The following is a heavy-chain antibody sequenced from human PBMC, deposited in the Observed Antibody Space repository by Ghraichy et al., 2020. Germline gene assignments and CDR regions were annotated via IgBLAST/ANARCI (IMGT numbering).Heavy chain of an antibody. CDR3: AKDISWYVPGSYGMDV. CDR1: GFTFSSYA. V-gene: IGHV3-23*01. D-gene: IGHD6-13*01. CDR2: ISGSGGST. J-gene: IGHJ6*02. Sequence: GESLRLSCAASGFTFSSYAMSWVRQAPGKGLEWVSAISGSGGSTYYADSVKGRFTISRDNSKNTLYLQMNSLRAEDTAVYYCAKDISWYVPGSYGMDVWGQGTTVTVSS.